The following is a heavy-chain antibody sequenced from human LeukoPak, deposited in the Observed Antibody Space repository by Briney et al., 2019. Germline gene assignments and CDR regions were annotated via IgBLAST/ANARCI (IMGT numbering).Heavy chain of an antibody. D-gene: IGHD2-2*01. CDR3: AREVVVVVPAAIPQVENWFDP. J-gene: IGHJ5*02. CDR1: GGSVSSGSYY. CDR2: IYYSGST. Sequence: PSETLSLTCTVSGGSVSSGSYYWSWIRQPPGKGLEWIGYIYYSGSTNYNPSLKSRVTISVDTSRNQFSLKLSSVTAADTAVYYCAREVVVVVPAAIPQVENWFDPWGRGTLVTVSS. V-gene: IGHV4-61*01.